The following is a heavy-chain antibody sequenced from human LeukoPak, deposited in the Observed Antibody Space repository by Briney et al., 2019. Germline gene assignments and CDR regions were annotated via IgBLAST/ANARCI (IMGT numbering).Heavy chain of an antibody. V-gene: IGHV4-59*01. Sequence: SETLSLTCTVSGGSINNYYWTWIRQPPGKGLEWIGSIFYSGRTNYNPSLRSRVFISVDTSNNQFSLKLSSVTAADTAVYCCAREDYSGGNNWFDFWGQGTLVTVSS. CDR3: AREDYSGGNNWFDF. CDR1: GGSINNYY. CDR2: IFYSGRT. D-gene: IGHD4-11*01. J-gene: IGHJ5*01.